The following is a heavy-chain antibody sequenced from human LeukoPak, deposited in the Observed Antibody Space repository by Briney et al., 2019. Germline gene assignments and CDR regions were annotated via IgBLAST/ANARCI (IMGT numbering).Heavy chain of an antibody. CDR2: IKSKTDGGTT. CDR3: TTGYQWELPPYGY. D-gene: IGHD1-26*01. J-gene: IGHJ4*02. CDR1: GFTFSNAW. Sequence: GGSLRLSCAASGFTFSNAWMSWVRQAPGKGLEWVGRIKSKTDGGTTDYAAPVKGRFTISRDDSKNTLYLQMNSLKTEDTAVYYCTTGYQWELPPYGYWGQGTLVTVSS. V-gene: IGHV3-15*01.